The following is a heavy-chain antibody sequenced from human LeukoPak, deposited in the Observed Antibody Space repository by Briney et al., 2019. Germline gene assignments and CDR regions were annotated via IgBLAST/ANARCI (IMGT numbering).Heavy chain of an antibody. V-gene: IGHV1-2*02. D-gene: IGHD1-26*01. CDR3: AREGWYTGNPLRGNWFDP. J-gene: IGHJ5*02. CDR2: INPDSGGA. Sequence: GASVKVSCKASGDTFTGYYMHWVRQAPGQGLEWMGWINPDSGGAEYAQKFQGGVTMTRDTSITTAYMELSRLRSDDTAVYYCAREGWYTGNPLRGNWFDPWGQGTLVTVSS. CDR1: GDTFTGYY.